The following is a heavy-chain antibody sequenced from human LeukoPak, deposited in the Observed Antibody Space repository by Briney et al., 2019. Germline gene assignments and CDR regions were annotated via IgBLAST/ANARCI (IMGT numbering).Heavy chain of an antibody. D-gene: IGHD2-15*01. V-gene: IGHV4-34*01. CDR3: ARGSRSRVADDAFDI. CDR1: GGSFSGYN. CDR2: IFHSGST. Sequence: SETLSLTCAVFGGSFSGYNWTWLRQPPGKGLEWIGSIFHSGSTYYNPSLKSRVTISVDTSKNQFSLKLSSVTATDTAVYYCARGSRSRVADDAFDIWGQGTMVTVSS. J-gene: IGHJ3*02.